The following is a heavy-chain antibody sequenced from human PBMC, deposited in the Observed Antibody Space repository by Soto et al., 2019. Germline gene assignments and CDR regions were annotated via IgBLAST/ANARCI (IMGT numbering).Heavy chain of an antibody. CDR2: IYYSGST. CDR3: ARVAYSNNWFDP. Sequence: SETLSLTCTVSGGSISSGDYYWSWIRQPPGKGLEWIGYIYYSGSTYYNPSLKSRVTISVDTSKNQFSLKLSSVTAADTAVYYCARVAYSNNWFDPWGQGTLDTVSS. V-gene: IGHV4-30-4*01. J-gene: IGHJ5*02. D-gene: IGHD4-4*01. CDR1: GGSISSGDYY.